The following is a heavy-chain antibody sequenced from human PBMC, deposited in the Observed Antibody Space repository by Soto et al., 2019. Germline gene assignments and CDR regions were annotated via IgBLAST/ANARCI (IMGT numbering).Heavy chain of an antibody. CDR2: IYHSGNT. V-gene: IGHV4-4*02. CDR1: GGSISSSNW. D-gene: IGHD3-9*01. J-gene: IGHJ4*02. Sequence: SETLSLTCAVSGGSISSSNWWSWVRQPPGKGLEWIGDIYHSGNTNYNPSLKSRVTISVDKSKNQFSLKLSSVTAADTAVYYWARVGNYDILTGYYYFDYWGQGTLVT. CDR3: ARVGNYDILTGYYYFDY.